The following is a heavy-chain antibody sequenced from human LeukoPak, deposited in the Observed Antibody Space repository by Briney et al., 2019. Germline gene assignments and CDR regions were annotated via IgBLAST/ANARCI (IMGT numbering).Heavy chain of an antibody. CDR3: ARALSGYVRY. J-gene: IGHJ4*02. Sequence: SETLSLTCAVYGGSFSGYYWSWIRQPPGKGLEWIGEINHGGSTNYNPSLKSRVTISVDTSKNQFSLKLSSVTAADTAVYYCARALSGYVRYWGQGTLVTVSS. D-gene: IGHD5-12*01. V-gene: IGHV4-34*01. CDR1: GGSFSGYY. CDR2: INHGGST.